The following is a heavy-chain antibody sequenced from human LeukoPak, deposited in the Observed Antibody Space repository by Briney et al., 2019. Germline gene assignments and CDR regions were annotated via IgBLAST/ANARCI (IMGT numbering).Heavy chain of an antibody. V-gene: IGHV4-30-4*08. J-gene: IGHJ4*02. CDR1: GGSISSGDYY. Sequence: NPSQTLSLTCTVSGGSISSGDYYWSWIRQPPGKGLEWIGYIYYSGSTYYNPSLKSRVTISVDTSKNQFSLKLSSVTAADTAVYYCAGTPYYDFWSGYFPPLDYWGQGTLVTVSS. D-gene: IGHD3-3*01. CDR2: IYYSGST. CDR3: AGTPYYDFWSGYFPPLDY.